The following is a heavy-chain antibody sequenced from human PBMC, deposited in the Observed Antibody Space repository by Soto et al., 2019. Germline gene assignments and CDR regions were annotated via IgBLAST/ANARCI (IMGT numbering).Heavy chain of an antibody. CDR1: GGTFSSYA. V-gene: IGHV1-69*13. D-gene: IGHD1-26*01. Sequence: SVKVSCKASGGTFSSYAISWVRQGPGQGLEWMGGIIPIFGTANYAQKFQGRVTITADESTSTAYMELSSLRSEDTAVYYCTVGATGLRVYYYGMDVWGQGTTVTVSS. CDR2: IIPIFGTA. CDR3: TVGATGLRVYYYGMDV. J-gene: IGHJ6*02.